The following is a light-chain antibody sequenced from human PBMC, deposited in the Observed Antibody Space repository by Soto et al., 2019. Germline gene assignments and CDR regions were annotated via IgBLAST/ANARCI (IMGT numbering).Light chain of an antibody. Sequence: EIVMTQSPATLSVSPGERATLSCRASQSVSSNLAWYQQKPGQAPRLLIYGASTRATGIPARYSGSGSGTEFTLTNSSLQSEDVAGYYCQQYNNWPPWTFGQGTKVEIK. CDR1: QSVSSN. V-gene: IGKV3-15*01. CDR2: GAS. J-gene: IGKJ1*01. CDR3: QQYNNWPPWT.